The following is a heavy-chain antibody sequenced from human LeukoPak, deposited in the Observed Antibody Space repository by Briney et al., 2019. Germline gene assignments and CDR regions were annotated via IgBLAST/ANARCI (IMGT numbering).Heavy chain of an antibody. CDR2: IYSGGMT. J-gene: IGHJ1*01. D-gene: IGHD3-3*01. Sequence: GGSLRLSCAASGFTVSSNFMSWVRQAPGKGLEWVSVIYSGGMTYYADSVKGRFTISRDNSKNTLYLQMNSLRAEDTAVYYCAKDGTIFGVEEYFQHWGQGTLVTVSS. CDR3: AKDGTIFGVEEYFQH. CDR1: GFTVSSNF. V-gene: IGHV3-66*01.